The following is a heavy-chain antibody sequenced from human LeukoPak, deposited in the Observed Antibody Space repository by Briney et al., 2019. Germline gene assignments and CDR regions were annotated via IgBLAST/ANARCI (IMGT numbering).Heavy chain of an antibody. D-gene: IGHD6-25*01. CDR1: GFAFSNYG. CDR2: ITESGGNT. Sequence: GGSLRLSCAASGFAFSNYGMTWARQAPGKGLECVSAITESGGNTYYADSVKARFTISRDNSKNTLHLQMTSLSVEDTAVYYCASRSSGRAFDFWGQGTLVTVSS. V-gene: IGHV3-23*01. J-gene: IGHJ4*02. CDR3: ASRSSGRAFDF.